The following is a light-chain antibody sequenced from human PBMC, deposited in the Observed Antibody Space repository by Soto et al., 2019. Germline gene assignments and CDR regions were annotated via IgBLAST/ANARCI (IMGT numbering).Light chain of an antibody. Sequence: QAVVTQSSSASASLGSSVRLTCTLSSGHSTYIIAWHQQQPGKAPRYLMNLEGSGRYSKGSGVPDRFSGSSSGADRYLTISNLQFEDEADYYCETWDSNTRLFGGGTQLTVL. V-gene: IGLV4-60*02. CDR2: LEGSGRY. CDR1: SGHSTYI. J-gene: IGLJ3*02. CDR3: ETWDSNTRL.